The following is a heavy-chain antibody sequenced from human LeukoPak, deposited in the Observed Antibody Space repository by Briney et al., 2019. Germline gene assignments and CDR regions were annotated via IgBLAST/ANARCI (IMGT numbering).Heavy chain of an antibody. CDR1: GDSISTNHW. V-gene: IGHV4-4*02. CDR3: AGIAVGGNY. Sequence: SGTLSLTCAVSGDSISTNHWWSWVRQPPGKGLEWIGEVYHSGSTNYNPSLKSRVTISVDKSKNLFSLKLSSVTAADTAVYYCAGIAVGGNYWGQGTLVTVSS. D-gene: IGHD6-19*01. J-gene: IGHJ4*02. CDR2: VYHSGST.